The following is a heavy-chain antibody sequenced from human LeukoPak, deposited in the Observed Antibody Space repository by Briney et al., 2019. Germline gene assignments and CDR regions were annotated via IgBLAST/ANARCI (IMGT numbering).Heavy chain of an antibody. V-gene: IGHV3-53*01. D-gene: IGHD3-22*01. Sequence: PGGSLRLSCAASGFTVSNNYMSWVRQAPGKGLEWVSVIYSGGSAYYADSVKGRFTISRDNSKNTVYLQMNSLRAEDTAAYYCARDLNYDSAYWGQGTLVTVSS. CDR2: IYSGGSA. CDR3: ARDLNYDSAY. J-gene: IGHJ4*02. CDR1: GFTVSNNY.